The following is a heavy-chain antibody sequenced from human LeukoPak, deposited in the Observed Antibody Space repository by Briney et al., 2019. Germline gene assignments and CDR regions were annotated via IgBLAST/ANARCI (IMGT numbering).Heavy chain of an antibody. V-gene: IGHV1-2*06. CDR1: GYTFTGYY. CDR2: INPNSGGT. D-gene: IGHD3-10*01. CDR3: AREPMVRDFNWFDP. J-gene: IGHJ5*02. Sequence: GASVKVSCKASGYTFTGYYIHLVRQAPGQGLEWMGRINPNSGGTNYAQKFQGRVTMTRDTSISTAYMELNRLTSDDTAVYYCAREPMVRDFNWFDPWGQGTLVTVSS.